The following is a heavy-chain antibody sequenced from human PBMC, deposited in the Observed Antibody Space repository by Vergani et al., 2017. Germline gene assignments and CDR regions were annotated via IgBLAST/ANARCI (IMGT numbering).Heavy chain of an antibody. V-gene: IGHV4-61*02. CDR2: IYTSGTT. J-gene: IGHJ3*01. CDR3: AXDGGEYDKDALDV. D-gene: IGHD2-21*01. Sequence: QVQLQESGPGLVKPSQTLALTCTVSGGSFSTGCQSWTWLRQSAGKGLDWIGLIYTSGTTNFNPSLRSRAIMSVDSSKKQFSLKLTSVTAADTSVYYCAXDGGEYDKDALDVWGQGTKVTVTS. CDR1: GGSFSTGCQS.